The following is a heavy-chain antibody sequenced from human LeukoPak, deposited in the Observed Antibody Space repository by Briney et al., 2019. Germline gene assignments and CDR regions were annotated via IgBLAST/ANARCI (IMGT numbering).Heavy chain of an antibody. CDR2: ISAYNGNT. V-gene: IGHV1-18*01. CDR3: ARGPRYSSEDAFDI. Sequence: RASVKVSCKASGYTFTSYGISWVRQAPGQGLEWMGWISAYNGNTYYAQKLQGRVAMTTDTSTSTAYMELRSLRSDDTAVYYCARGPRYSSEDAFDIWGQGTMVTVSA. CDR1: GYTFTSYG. J-gene: IGHJ3*02. D-gene: IGHD6-6*01.